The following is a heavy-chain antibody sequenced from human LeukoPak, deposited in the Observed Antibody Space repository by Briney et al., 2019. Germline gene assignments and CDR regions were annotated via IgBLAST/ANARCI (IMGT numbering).Heavy chain of an antibody. CDR3: ARDKYMDWFDP. D-gene: IGHD2/OR15-2a*01. CDR2: INHSGST. J-gene: IGHJ5*02. Sequence: SETLSLTCAVYGGSFSGYYRSWIRQPPGKGLEWIGEINHSGSTNYNPSLKSRVTISVDTSKNQFSLKLSSVTAADTAVYYCARDKYMDWFDPWGQGTLVTVSS. CDR1: GGSFSGYY. V-gene: IGHV4-34*01.